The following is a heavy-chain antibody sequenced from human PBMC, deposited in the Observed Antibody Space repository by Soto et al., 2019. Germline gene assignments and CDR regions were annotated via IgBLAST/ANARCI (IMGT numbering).Heavy chain of an antibody. CDR1: GYTFTSYA. Sequence: QVPLVQSGAEVKKPGASVKVSCKASGYTFTSYAMHWVRQAPGQRLEWMGWINAGNGNTKYSQKFQGRVTITRDTSASTAYMELSSLRSEDTAVYYCARSGDYDFIWGSYRWVYFDYWGQGTLVTVSS. D-gene: IGHD3-16*02. CDR2: INAGNGNT. V-gene: IGHV1-3*01. J-gene: IGHJ4*02. CDR3: ARSGDYDFIWGSYRWVYFDY.